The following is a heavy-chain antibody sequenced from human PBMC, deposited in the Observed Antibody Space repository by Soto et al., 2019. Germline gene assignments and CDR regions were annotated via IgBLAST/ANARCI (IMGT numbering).Heavy chain of an antibody. D-gene: IGHD3-22*01. CDR1: GYNFAGYW. J-gene: IGHJ4*02. V-gene: IGHV5-10-1*01. CDR2: IDPSDSQT. CDR3: ARQIYDSDSGPNFQYYFDS. Sequence: GESLKISCKGSGYNFAGYWITWVCQMPGKGLEWMGRIDPSDSQTYYSPSFRGHVTISAAKSITTVFLQWSSLRASDTAMYYCARQIYDSDSGPNFQYYFDSWGQGTLVTVSS.